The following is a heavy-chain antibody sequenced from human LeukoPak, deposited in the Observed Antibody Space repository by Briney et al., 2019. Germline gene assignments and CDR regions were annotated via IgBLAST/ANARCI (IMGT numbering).Heavy chain of an antibody. Sequence: SETLSLTCTVSGGSISSGGYYWSWIRQPPGKGLEWIGYIYHSGSTYYNPSLKSRVTISVDRSRNQFSLKLSSVTAADTAVYYCARVDLEWYYFDYWGQGTLVTVSS. CDR3: ARVDLEWYYFDY. CDR2: IYHSGST. D-gene: IGHD3-3*01. CDR1: GGSISSGGYY. V-gene: IGHV4-30-2*01. J-gene: IGHJ4*02.